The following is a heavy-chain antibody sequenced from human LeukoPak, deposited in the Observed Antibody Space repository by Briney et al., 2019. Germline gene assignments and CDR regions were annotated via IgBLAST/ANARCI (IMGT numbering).Heavy chain of an antibody. Sequence: QPGGSLRLSCAASGFTFNNYAMSWVRQAPGKGLEWVSGISGSGDGTYYADSVKGRFTISRDNSMSTLYLQMNSLRPEDTAVYYCAKGRSGIVVAGLNYWGQGTLVTVSS. CDR3: AKGRSGIVVAGLNY. CDR2: ISGSGDGT. D-gene: IGHD6-19*01. J-gene: IGHJ4*02. V-gene: IGHV3-23*01. CDR1: GFTFNNYA.